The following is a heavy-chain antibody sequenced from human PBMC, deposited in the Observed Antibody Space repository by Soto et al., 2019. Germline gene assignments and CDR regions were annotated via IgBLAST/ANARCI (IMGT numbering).Heavy chain of an antibody. D-gene: IGHD3-9*01. CDR2: IYYRVNA. CDR3: ARLEGLATISYYFDF. Sequence: QLQLQESGPGLVKPSETLSLTCSVSDDSINSDKYYWGWIRQPPGKVLEWIGSIYYRVNAYYNPAIQTRVTISLDKSRSQFSLKLNSVTAADSAVYFCARLEGLATISYYFDFWGPGALVTVSS. V-gene: IGHV4-39*01. CDR1: DDSINSDKYY. J-gene: IGHJ4*02.